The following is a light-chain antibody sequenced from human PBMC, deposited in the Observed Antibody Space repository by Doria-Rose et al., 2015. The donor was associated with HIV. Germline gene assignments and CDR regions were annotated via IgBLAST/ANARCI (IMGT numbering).Light chain of an antibody. CDR2: DDT. CDR3: QVWDSSSDHVV. Sequence: QKPGQAPALVVYDDTDRPSGIPDRFSGSKSGNTATLTISRVEAGDEADYFCQVWDSSSDHVVFGGGTKLTAL. V-gene: IGLV3-21*02. J-gene: IGLJ2*01.